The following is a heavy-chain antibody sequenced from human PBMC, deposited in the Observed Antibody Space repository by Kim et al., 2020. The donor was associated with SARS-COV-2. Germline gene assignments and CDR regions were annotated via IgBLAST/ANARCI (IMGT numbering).Heavy chain of an antibody. CDR2: ISGSGDDT. V-gene: IGHV3-23*01. CDR1: GFTFSTYA. J-gene: IGHJ6*02. D-gene: IGHD2-2*01. Sequence: GGSLRLSCAASGFTFSTYAMTWVRQAPGKGLEWVSLISGSGDDTYYADSVKGRFTISRDNSKNTLYLQMNSLRAEDTAIYYCAKDHCSSTRCYDWSVVDYHYYGMDVWGQGTTVTVSS. CDR3: AKDHCSSTRCYDWSVVDYHYYGMDV.